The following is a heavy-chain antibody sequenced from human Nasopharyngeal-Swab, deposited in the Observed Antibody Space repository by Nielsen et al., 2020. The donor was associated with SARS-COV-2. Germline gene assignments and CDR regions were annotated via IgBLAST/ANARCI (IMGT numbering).Heavy chain of an antibody. D-gene: IGHD5-18*01. V-gene: IGHV4-61*02. CDR2: IYTSGST. J-gene: IGHJ6*03. CDR3: ARDVDTRGYYMDV. Sequence: SETLSLTFTVSGGSISSGSYYWSWIRQPAGKGLEWIGRIYTSGSTNYNPSLKSRVTISVDTSKNQFSLKLSSVTAADTAVYYCARDVDTRGYYMDVWGKGTTVTVSS. CDR1: GGSISSGSYY.